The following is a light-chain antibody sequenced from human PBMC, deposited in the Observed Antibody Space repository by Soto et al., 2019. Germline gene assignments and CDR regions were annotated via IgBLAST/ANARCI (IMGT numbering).Light chain of an antibody. V-gene: IGKV2-28*01. CDR1: QSLLHSSGYNY. Sequence: DIVMNQSPLSLPVTPGEPASISCRSSQSLLHSSGYNYLDWYLQKPGQSPQLLIFLGSTRASGVPERFGGGGSGTDFTLKISKVGAEDVEVYFCMLTLQTPSWTFGQGTKVEIK. CDR2: LGS. J-gene: IGKJ1*01. CDR3: MLTLQTPSWT.